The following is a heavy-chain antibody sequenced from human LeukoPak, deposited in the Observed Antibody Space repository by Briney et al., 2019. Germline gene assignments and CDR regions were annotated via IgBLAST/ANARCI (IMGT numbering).Heavy chain of an antibody. Sequence: GGSLRLSCAASEFDFKNHWMSWVRQAPGKGLEWEANINNDGKETYYVDSVKGRFTISRDNALNSLYLQMNSLRAEDTAIFYCARAFPAGAVDYWGQGALVTVSS. V-gene: IGHV3-7*01. CDR2: INNDGKET. J-gene: IGHJ4*02. CDR3: ARAFPAGAVDY. CDR1: EFDFKNHW. D-gene: IGHD1-26*01.